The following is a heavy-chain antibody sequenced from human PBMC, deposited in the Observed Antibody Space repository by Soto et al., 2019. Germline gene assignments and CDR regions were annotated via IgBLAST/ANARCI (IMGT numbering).Heavy chain of an antibody. CDR1: GDSISTSGYY. V-gene: IGHV4-39*02. CDR3: ASHPSSGTTHRSDY. J-gene: IGHJ4*02. D-gene: IGHD1-26*01. Sequence: QLQLQESGPGLVKPSETLSLTCTVSGDSISTSGYYWAWIRQPPGKGLEWIGSISYSGSPSYNPSIASRLTISVDTSKNPLSLRLTSVTAADTAVYYCASHPSSGTTHRSDYWGQGTLVTVSS. CDR2: ISYSGSP.